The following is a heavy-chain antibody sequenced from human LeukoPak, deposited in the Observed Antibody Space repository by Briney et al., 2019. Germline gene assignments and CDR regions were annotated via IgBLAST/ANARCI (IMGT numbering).Heavy chain of an antibody. J-gene: IGHJ1*01. V-gene: IGHV3-21*01. CDR3: ARDYSPMVRGVIGYFQH. D-gene: IGHD3-10*01. CDR1: GFTFSSCS. CDR2: ISSSSSYI. Sequence: GGSLRLSCAASGFTFSSCSMNWVRQAPGKGLEWVSSISSSSSYIYYADSVKGRFTISRDNAKNSLYPQMNSLRAEDTAVYYCARDYSPMVRGVIGYFQHWGQGTLVTVSS.